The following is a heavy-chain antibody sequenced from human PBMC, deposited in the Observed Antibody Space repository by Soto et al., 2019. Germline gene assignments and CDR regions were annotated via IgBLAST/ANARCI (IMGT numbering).Heavy chain of an antibody. D-gene: IGHD3-9*01. V-gene: IGHV4-39*01. CDR3: ARLEGLATISYYFDL. CDR2: IYYRGNA. J-gene: IGHJ4*02. Sequence: QLQLQESGPGLVKPSETLSLTCSVSDDSINSDKYYWGWIRQPPGKGLEWIGSIYYRGNAYYNPSLQIRVSRPRDKSKSQFSLKLNSVSAADSAVYFCARLEGLATISYYFDLWGPGALVTVSS. CDR1: DDSINSDKYY.